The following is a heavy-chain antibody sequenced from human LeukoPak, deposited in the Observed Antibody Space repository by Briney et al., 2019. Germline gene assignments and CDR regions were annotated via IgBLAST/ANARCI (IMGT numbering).Heavy chain of an antibody. CDR1: GASISSYS. V-gene: IGHV4-59*01. CDR3: ATHDSAVMVTSAFDF. D-gene: IGHD3-22*01. CDR2: IHYSGNT. Sequence: SETLSHTCTVSGASISSYSWSWLRQAPGKGLEWLGNIHYSGNTNYNPSPSLRGRVTISLDMPKNQFSLNLNSVTAADTAVYYCATHDSAVMVTSAFDFWGQGILVTVSS. J-gene: IGHJ5*01.